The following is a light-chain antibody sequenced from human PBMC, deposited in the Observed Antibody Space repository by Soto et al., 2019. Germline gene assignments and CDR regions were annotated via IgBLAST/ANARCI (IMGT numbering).Light chain of an antibody. CDR2: WAS. CDR1: QSVLYSSNNNNC. J-gene: IGKJ1*01. Sequence: DIVMTQSPDSLAVSLGERATINCKSSQSVLYSSNNNNCLAWYQQKPGQPPQLLIYWASSRESGVADRFGGSGSGTDFTLTISSLQAEYVAVYYCQQYCNTPLTFGQGTRVEVK. CDR3: QQYCNTPLT. V-gene: IGKV4-1*01.